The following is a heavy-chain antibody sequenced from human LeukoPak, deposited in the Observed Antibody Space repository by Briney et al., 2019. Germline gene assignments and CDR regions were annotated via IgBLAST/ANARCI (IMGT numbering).Heavy chain of an antibody. CDR3: ASASLSGSLLPRDY. D-gene: IGHD1-26*01. V-gene: IGHV3-74*01. J-gene: IGHJ4*02. Sequence: LTGGSLRLSCAASAFTFSSYWMHWVRQAPGKGLEWVSRIKGDESSINYADSAEGRFTISRDNAKNTVYLHLNSLRVEDTAVYYCASASLSGSLLPRDYWGQGTLVTVSS. CDR2: IKGDESSI. CDR1: AFTFSSYW.